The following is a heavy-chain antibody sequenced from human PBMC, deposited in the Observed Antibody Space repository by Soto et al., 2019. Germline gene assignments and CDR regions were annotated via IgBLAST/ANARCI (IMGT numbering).Heavy chain of an antibody. CDR2: ISAYNGNT. Sequence: ASVKFSCKASGYTFTSYGISWVRQAPGQVLECMVWISAYNGNTNYXXKLQGRVXXTTDTSTSTAXMELRXLRSDDTGVXYCARVAAAGTFRCFDPWGQGTLVTDSS. J-gene: IGHJ5*02. V-gene: IGHV1-18*01. D-gene: IGHD6-13*01. CDR3: ARVAAAGTFRCFDP. CDR1: GYTFTSYG.